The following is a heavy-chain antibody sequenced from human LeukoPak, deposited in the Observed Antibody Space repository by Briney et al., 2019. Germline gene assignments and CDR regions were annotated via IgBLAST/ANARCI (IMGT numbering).Heavy chain of an antibody. Sequence: PGGSLTLSCAASGFTFSYAWMSWVRQAPGKGLEWVSAISGSGGSTYYADSVKGRFTISRDNSKNTLYLQMNSLRAEDTAVYYCAKVNTAFAWDYFDYWGQGTLVTVSS. J-gene: IGHJ4*02. CDR3: AKVNTAFAWDYFDY. CDR1: GFTFSYAW. V-gene: IGHV3-23*01. D-gene: IGHD5-18*01. CDR2: ISGSGGST.